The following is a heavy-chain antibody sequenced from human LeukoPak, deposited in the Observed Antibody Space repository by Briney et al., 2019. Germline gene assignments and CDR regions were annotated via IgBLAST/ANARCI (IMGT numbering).Heavy chain of an antibody. D-gene: IGHD1-26*01. CDR1: GYRFTNYW. CDR2: IYPGDSDA. CDR3: ARRRDLYSGSYYPFDY. Sequence: GGSLKISFKGSGYRFTNYWIGWVRQMPGKGLKWMGIIYPGDSDARYSPSFQGQVTISADKSISTAYLQWSSLKASDTAMYYCARRRDLYSGSYYPFDYWGQGTLVTVSS. J-gene: IGHJ4*02. V-gene: IGHV5-51*01.